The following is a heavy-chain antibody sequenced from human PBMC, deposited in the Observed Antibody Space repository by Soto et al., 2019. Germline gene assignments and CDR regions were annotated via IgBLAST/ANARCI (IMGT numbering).Heavy chain of an antibody. CDR2: IYYSGST. CDR1: GGSISSSSYY. Sequence: AAETLSLTCTVSGGSISSSSYYWGWIRQPPGKGLEGIGRIYYSGSTYYNPCLKSRDTISVDTSKNQFSLKLSSVTAADTAVYYCASPKIAFYNWFDPWGQGTLVTVSS. J-gene: IGHJ5*02. D-gene: IGHD3-3*02. V-gene: IGHV4-39*01. CDR3: ASPKIAFYNWFDP.